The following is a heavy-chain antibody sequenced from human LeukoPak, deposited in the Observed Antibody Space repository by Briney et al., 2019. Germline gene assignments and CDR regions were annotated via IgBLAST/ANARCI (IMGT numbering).Heavy chain of an antibody. V-gene: IGHV4-4*07. J-gene: IGHJ6*03. Sequence: SETLSLTCTVSGGSISSYYWSWIRQPAGKGLEWIGRIYTSGSTNYNPSLKSRVTMSVDTSKNQFSLKLSSVTAADTAVYYCARVIDPRYYYYMDVWGKGTTVTVSS. CDR1: GGSISSYY. CDR2: IYTSGST. CDR3: ARVIDPRYYYYMDV.